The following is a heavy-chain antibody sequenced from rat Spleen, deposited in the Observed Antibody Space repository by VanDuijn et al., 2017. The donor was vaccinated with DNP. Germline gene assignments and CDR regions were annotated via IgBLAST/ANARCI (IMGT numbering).Heavy chain of an antibody. Sequence: EVQLQESGPGLVKPSQSLSVTCSVTGYSITSNYWGWIRTFPGNKMEWIGHISYSGSIRYNPSLKSRISISRDTSQNQFFLQLNSVTTEDTATYYCARWGDYFDYWGQGVMVTVSS. V-gene: IGHV3-1*01. J-gene: IGHJ2*01. CDR2: ISYSGSI. CDR1: GYSITSNY. CDR3: ARWGDYFDY.